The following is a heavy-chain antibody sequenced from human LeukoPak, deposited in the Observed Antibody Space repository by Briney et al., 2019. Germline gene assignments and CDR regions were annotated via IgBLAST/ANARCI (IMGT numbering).Heavy chain of an antibody. CDR3: ARSYYDYVWGSLDY. D-gene: IGHD3-16*01. V-gene: IGHV3-30-3*01. CDR2: ISYDGSNK. CDR1: GFTFSSYA. Sequence: PGRSLGLSCAASGFTFSSYAMHWVRQAPGKGLEWVAVISYDGSNKYYADSVKGRFTISRDNSKNTLYLQMNSLRAEDTAVYYCARSYYDYVWGSLDYWGQGTLVTVSS. J-gene: IGHJ4*02.